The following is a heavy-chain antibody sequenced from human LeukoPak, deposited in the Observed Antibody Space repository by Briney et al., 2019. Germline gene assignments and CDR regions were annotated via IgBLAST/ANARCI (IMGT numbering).Heavy chain of an antibody. Sequence: SETLSLTCTVSGDSIGSYYWSWIRQPPGEGLEWIGYVYYTGSTNYNPSLKRRVTISVDTSKNQFSLKLSSVTAADTAVYYCARPSLSGYGNQFYYWGQGTLVTVSS. CDR2: VYYTGST. D-gene: IGHD5-18*01. V-gene: IGHV4-59*08. CDR3: ARPSLSGYGNQFYY. J-gene: IGHJ4*02. CDR1: GDSIGSYY.